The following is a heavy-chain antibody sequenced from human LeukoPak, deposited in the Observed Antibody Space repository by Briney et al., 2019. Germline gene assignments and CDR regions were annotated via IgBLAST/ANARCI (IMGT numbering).Heavy chain of an antibody. CDR3: AGGYYYYMDV. Sequence: SETLSLTCTVSGGSMNNYYWIWIRQPPGRGLEWIGYIYDSGSTNYNPSLKSRVTISVDTSKNQFSLKLSSVTAADTAVYYCAGGYYYYMDVWGKGTTVTVSS. CDR2: IYDSGST. D-gene: IGHD3-16*01. CDR1: GGSMNNYY. J-gene: IGHJ6*03. V-gene: IGHV4-59*12.